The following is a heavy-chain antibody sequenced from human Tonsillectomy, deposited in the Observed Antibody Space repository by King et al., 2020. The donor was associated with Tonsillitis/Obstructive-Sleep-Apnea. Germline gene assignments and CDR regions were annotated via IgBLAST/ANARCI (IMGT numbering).Heavy chain of an antibody. V-gene: IGHV4-59*01. CDR1: GGSLSTYY. CDR3: AISRTPFYYHYGMDV. CDR2: IYYSGST. J-gene: IGHJ6*02. Sequence: QLQESGPGLVKPSETLSLTCTVSGGSLSTYYWTWIRQSPGKGLEWVGYIYYSGSTNYNPSLKSRLTISVDTSKNQFSLKLSSVTAADTAVYYCAISRTPFYYHYGMDVWGQGTTVTVSS.